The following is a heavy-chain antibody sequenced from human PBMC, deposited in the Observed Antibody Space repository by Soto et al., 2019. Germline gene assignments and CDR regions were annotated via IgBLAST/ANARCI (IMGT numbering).Heavy chain of an antibody. CDR3: ARSSDYYGSGHFDY. CDR2: IYYSGST. V-gene: IGHV4-59*01. Sequence: SETLSLTCTVSGDSISSYYWSWIRQPPGKGLEWIGYIYYSGSTNYNPSLKSRVTISVDTSKNQFSLKLSSVTAADTAVYYCARSSDYYGSGHFDYWGQGTLVTVSS. J-gene: IGHJ4*02. D-gene: IGHD3-10*01. CDR1: GDSISSYY.